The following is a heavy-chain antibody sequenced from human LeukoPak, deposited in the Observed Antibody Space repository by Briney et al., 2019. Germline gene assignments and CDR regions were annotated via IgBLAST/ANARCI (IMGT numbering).Heavy chain of an antibody. CDR3: ARSGHYYDSSGYYRYRLDY. CDR2: INHSGST. CDR1: GGSISGYY. Sequence: SETLSLTCTVSGGSISGYYWSWIRQPPGKGLEWIGEINHSGSTNYNPSLKSRVTISVDTSKNQFSLKLSSVTAADTAVYYCARSGHYYDSSGYYRYRLDYWGQGTLVTVSS. V-gene: IGHV4-34*01. D-gene: IGHD3-22*01. J-gene: IGHJ4*02.